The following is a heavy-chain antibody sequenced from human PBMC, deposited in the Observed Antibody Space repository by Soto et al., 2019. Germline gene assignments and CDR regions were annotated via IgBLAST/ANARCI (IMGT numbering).Heavy chain of an antibody. Sequence: ASVKVSCKASGYTFTAYYLHWVRQAPGQGLEWMGIINPSGGSTSYPQKFQGRVTMTRDTSTTTVYMELNSLISDDTAVYYCARSRDIWQLTDYWGQGTLVTVSS. V-gene: IGHV1-46*01. CDR2: INPSGGST. CDR3: ARSRDIWQLTDY. D-gene: IGHD6-6*01. CDR1: GYTFTAYY. J-gene: IGHJ4*02.